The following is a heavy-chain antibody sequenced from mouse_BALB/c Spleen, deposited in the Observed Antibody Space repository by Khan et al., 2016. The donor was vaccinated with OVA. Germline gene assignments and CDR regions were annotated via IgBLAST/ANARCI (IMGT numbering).Heavy chain of an antibody. D-gene: IGHD2-1*01. CDR2: ILPGSGST. V-gene: IGHV1-9*01. Sequence: QVQLKQSGAELMKPGASVKISCKATGYTFSSYWIDWVKQRPGHGLEWIGEILPGSGSTNYNEKFKGKATFTADTSSNTAYMQLNSLTSEDSAVYYCTRTGNYRDYFDYWGQGTTLTVSS. CDR1: GYTFSSYW. J-gene: IGHJ2*01. CDR3: TRTGNYRDYFDY.